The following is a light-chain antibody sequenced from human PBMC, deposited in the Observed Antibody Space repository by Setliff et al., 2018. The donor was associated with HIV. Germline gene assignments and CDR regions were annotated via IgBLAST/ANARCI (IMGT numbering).Light chain of an antibody. CDR2: EVR. J-gene: IGLJ1*01. CDR1: SSDVGGYSY. Sequence: SVLTQPASVSGPPGQSITISCTGTSSDVGGYSYVSWYQQHPGKAPKLIIYEVRNRPSGVSNRFSGSKSGNTASLTISGLQAEDEADYYCSSYASTNTLPFGTGTKVTVL. CDR3: SSYASTNTLP. V-gene: IGLV2-14*01.